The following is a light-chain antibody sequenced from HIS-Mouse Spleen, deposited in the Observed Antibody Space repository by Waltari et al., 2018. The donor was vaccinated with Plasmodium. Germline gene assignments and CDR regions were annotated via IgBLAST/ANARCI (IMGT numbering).Light chain of an antibody. J-gene: IGLJ2*01. CDR3: SSYTSSSNVV. CDR1: SSDVGGYNS. Sequence: QSALTQPASVSGSPGQSITISCTGTSSDVGGYNSVSWYQQHPGKAPKLIFYDVSNRPSGVSNRFSGSKSGNTASLTISGLQAEDEADYYCSSYTSSSNVVFGGGTKLTVL. V-gene: IGLV2-14*03. CDR2: DVS.